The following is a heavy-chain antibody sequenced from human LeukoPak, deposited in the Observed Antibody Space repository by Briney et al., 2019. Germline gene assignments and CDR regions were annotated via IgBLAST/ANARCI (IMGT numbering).Heavy chain of an antibody. J-gene: IGHJ6*02. CDR1: GYTFSNYW. CDR2: IKSKTDGGTT. V-gene: IGHV3-15*01. Sequence: GGSLRLSCEASGYTFSNYWMNWVRQAPGKGLEWVGRIKSKTDGGTTDYAAPVKGRFTISRDDSKNTLYLQMNSLKNEDTAMYYLWTECQAVQDAIGQLDYYYYYGMDVWGQGTTVTVSS. CDR3: WTECQAVQDAIGQLDYYYYYGMDV. D-gene: IGHD5/OR15-5a*01.